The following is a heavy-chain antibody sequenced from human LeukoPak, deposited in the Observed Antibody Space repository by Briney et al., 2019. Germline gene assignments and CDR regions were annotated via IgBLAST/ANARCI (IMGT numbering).Heavy chain of an antibody. CDR1: GFTFSSYA. CDR3: VKDPPITMVRGVIIDFDY. D-gene: IGHD3-10*01. Sequence: PGGSLRLSCAASGFTFSSYAMSWVRQAPGKGLEWVSAISDSGNTTYYADSAKGRFTISRDNSKNTLYLQMNGLRAEDTAVYYCVKDPPITMVRGVIIDFDYWGQGTLVTVSS. J-gene: IGHJ4*02. V-gene: IGHV3-23*01. CDR2: ISDSGNTT.